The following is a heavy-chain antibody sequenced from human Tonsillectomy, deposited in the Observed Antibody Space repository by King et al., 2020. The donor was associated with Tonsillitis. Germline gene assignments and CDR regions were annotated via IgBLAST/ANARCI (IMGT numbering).Heavy chain of an antibody. V-gene: IGHV6-1*01. J-gene: IGHJ5*02. Sequence: VQLQQSGPGLVKPSQTLSLTCAISGDSVSSDSAAWNWIRQSPSRGLEWLGRTYYRSKWYNDYAVSVKSRIIINPDTSKNQFSLQLNSVTPEDTAVYYCARWSPHSDSGTYNLFDPWSQGTLVTVSS. CDR2: TYYRSKWYN. CDR3: ARWSPHSDSGTYNLFDP. CDR1: GDSVSSDSAA. D-gene: IGHD3-10*01.